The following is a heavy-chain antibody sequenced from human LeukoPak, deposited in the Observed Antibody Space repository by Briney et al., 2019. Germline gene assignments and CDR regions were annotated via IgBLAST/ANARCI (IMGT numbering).Heavy chain of an antibody. V-gene: IGHV4-34*01. Sequence: SETLSLTCAVYGASFSDFYWSWIRQPPGKGLEWIGEINHSGSTNFNPSLKSRVTISVDTSRNQFSLNLSSVTAADTAVYYCVRGLGHYSSDYWGQGTLVTVSS. J-gene: IGHJ4*02. CDR1: GASFSDFY. CDR3: VRGLGHYSSDY. D-gene: IGHD5-18*01. CDR2: INHSGST.